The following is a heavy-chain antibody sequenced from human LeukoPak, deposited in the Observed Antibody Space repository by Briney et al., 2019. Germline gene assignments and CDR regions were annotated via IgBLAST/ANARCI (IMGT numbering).Heavy chain of an antibody. J-gene: IGHJ4*02. CDR3: ARDQAYCGGDCYFDF. CDR2: IYHRGSA. D-gene: IGHD2-21*02. Sequence: PSETLSLTCAVSNYSISSAYYWGWIRQPPGKGLEWIGSIYHRGSADYNPSLKSRVTISVDTSKNQVSLELKSVTAADTAVYYCARDQAYCGGDCYFDFWGQGTLVTVSS. CDR1: NYSISSAYY. V-gene: IGHV4-38-2*01.